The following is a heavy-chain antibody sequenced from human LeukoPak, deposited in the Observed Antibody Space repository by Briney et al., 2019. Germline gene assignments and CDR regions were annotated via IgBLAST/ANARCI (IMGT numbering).Heavy chain of an antibody. Sequence: SETLSLTCAVYGGSFSGYYWSWIRQPPGKGLEWIGEINHSGSTNYNPSLKSRVTISVDTPKNQFSLKLSSVTAADTAVYYCARSRDTAMPTDYWGQGTLVTVSS. D-gene: IGHD5-18*01. CDR2: INHSGST. CDR3: ARSRDTAMPTDY. J-gene: IGHJ4*02. V-gene: IGHV4-34*01. CDR1: GGSFSGYY.